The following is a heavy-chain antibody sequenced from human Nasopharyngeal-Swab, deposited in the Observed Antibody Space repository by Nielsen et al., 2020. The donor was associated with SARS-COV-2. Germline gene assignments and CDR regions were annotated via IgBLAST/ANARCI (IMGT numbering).Heavy chain of an antibody. CDR2: ISASCIGGRSSVF. J-gene: IGHJ6*03. V-gene: IGHV3-48*04. D-gene: IGHD6-19*01. CDR1: GYTFSSYS. CDR3: TRDRWLVQDSYFCVDV. Sequence: GGSLRLPCAASGYTFSSYSMNWARQAPGKGLEWLSYISASCIGGRSSVFSYADSVKGRFTQSRDNAKNSMYLEMNSLRAEDTAVYYCTRDRWLVQDSYFCVDVWGKGTTVTVSS.